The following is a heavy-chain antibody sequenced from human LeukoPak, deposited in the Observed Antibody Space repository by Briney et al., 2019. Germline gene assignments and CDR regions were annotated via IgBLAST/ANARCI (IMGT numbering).Heavy chain of an antibody. J-gene: IGHJ3*02. CDR3: ARGTRYSGSHGGDAFDI. CDR2: ISAYNGNT. CDR1: GYTFTSYG. Sequence: ASVKVSCKASGYTFTSYGISWVRQAPRQGLEWMGWISAYNGNTNYAQKLQGRVTMTTDTSTSTAYMELRSLRSDDTAVYYCARGTRYSGSHGGDAFDIWGQGTMVTVSS. D-gene: IGHD1-26*01. V-gene: IGHV1-18*01.